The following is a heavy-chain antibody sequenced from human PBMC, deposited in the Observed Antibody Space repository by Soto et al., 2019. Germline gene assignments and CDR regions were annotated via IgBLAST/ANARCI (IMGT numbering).Heavy chain of an antibody. CDR1: GYTLTELS. V-gene: IGHV1-24*01. CDR2: FDPEDGET. Sequence: ASVKVSCKVSGYTLTELSMHWVRQAPGKGLEWMGGFDPEDGETIYAQKFQGRVTMTEDTSTDTAYMELSSLRSEDTAVYYCATVGRNKITPPHPYYYSGREVWGKGTRVTVP. J-gene: IGHJ6*04. CDR3: ATVGRNKITPPHPYYYSGREV. D-gene: IGHD2-15*01.